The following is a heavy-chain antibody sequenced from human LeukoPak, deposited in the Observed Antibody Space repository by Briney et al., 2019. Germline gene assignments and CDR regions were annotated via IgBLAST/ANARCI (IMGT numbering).Heavy chain of an antibody. D-gene: IGHD1-14*01. CDR3: ARATGFSAYYFDY. J-gene: IGHJ4*02. CDR1: RFTFSTYA. CDR2: ISYDGSNK. Sequence: GGSLRLSCAASRFTFSTYAMHWVRQAPGKGLEWVAVISYDGSNKYYADSVKGRFTISGDNSKNTLYLQMNSLRTEDTAVYYCARATGFSAYYFDYWGQGTLVTVSS. V-gene: IGHV3-30-3*01.